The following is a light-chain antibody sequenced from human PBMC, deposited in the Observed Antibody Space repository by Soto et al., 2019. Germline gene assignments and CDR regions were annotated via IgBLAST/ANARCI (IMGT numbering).Light chain of an antibody. CDR3: QQYHNWPIT. Sequence: EIVLTPSPATLSLSPGERATLSCRASQSLSSYLAWYQQKPGQAPRILMYDASTRATGISARFSGSGSGTEFTLTISSLQSEDFAVYYCQQYHNWPITFGQGTRLEIK. V-gene: IGKV3-15*01. CDR1: QSLSSY. J-gene: IGKJ5*01. CDR2: DAS.